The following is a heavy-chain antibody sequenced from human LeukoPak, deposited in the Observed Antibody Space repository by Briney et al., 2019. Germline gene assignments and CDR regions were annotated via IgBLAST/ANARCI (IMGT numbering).Heavy chain of an antibody. CDR2: ISSSSSYI. J-gene: IGHJ6*02. CDR3: AREAYYYDSSGYYYYYGMDV. Sequence: PGGSLRLSCAASGFTFSSYSMNWVRQAPGKGLEWVSSISSSSSYIYYADSVKGRFTISRDNAKNSLHLQMNSLRAEDTAVYYCAREAYYYDSSGYYYYYGMDVWGQGTTVTVSS. D-gene: IGHD3-22*01. CDR1: GFTFSSYS. V-gene: IGHV3-21*01.